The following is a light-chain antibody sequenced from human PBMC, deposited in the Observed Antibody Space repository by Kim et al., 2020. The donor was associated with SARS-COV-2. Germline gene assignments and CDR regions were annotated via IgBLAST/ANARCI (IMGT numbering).Light chain of an antibody. J-gene: IGKJ1*01. CDR1: QGIGNY. V-gene: IGKV1-27*01. CDR3: QKYNSAPRT. CDR2: AAS. Sequence: DIQMTQSPSSLSASVGDRVTITCRASQGIGNYLAWYQQKAGKVPKLLIYAASTLHSGVPSRFSGSGSGTDFTLTISSLQPEDVATYYCQKYNSAPRTFGQGTKVDIK.